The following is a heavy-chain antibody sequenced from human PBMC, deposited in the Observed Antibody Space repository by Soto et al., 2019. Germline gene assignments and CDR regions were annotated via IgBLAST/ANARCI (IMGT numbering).Heavy chain of an antibody. D-gene: IGHD2-8*01. J-gene: IGHJ5*01. CDR2: IWYDGSNK. V-gene: IGHV3-33*06. Sequence: GGSLRLSCAASGFTFSSDGMHWVRQAPGKGLEWVAVIWYDGSNKYYADSVKGRFTISRDNSKNTVYLQMNTLRAEDTALYYCAKGTNYVGVFDSWGQGTLVTVSS. CDR3: AKGTNYVGVFDS. CDR1: GFTFSSDG.